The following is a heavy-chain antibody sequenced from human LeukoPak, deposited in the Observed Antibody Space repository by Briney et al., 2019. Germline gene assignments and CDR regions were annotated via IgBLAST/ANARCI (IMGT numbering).Heavy chain of an antibody. Sequence: GASVKVSCKASGGTFSSYAYNWVRQAPGQGLEWMGGIIPTFGTVKYAQKLQGRVTITTDETRSTAYMELSSLRSEDTAVYYCARGGRVTAVTSLDYWGQGTLVTVSS. CDR2: IIPTFGTV. J-gene: IGHJ4*02. V-gene: IGHV1-69*05. CDR3: ARGGRVTAVTSLDY. CDR1: GGTFSSYA. D-gene: IGHD4-17*01.